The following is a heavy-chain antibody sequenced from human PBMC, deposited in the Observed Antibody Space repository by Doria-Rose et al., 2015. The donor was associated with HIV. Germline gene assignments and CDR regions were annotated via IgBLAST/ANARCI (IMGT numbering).Heavy chain of an antibody. CDR1: GVSLSSPGMG. J-gene: IGHJ4*02. CDR3: ARIKSSRWYHKYYFDF. CDR2: IFSDDGR. Sequence: QITLKESGPVLVKPTETLTLTCTVSGVSLSSPGMGVSWIRQPPGKALEWLANIFSDDGRSYKAPLKSRLTISRGTSKSQVVLTMTDMDPVDTATYYCARIKSSRWYHKYYFDFWGQGTLVIVSA. D-gene: IGHD6-13*01. V-gene: IGHV2-26*01.